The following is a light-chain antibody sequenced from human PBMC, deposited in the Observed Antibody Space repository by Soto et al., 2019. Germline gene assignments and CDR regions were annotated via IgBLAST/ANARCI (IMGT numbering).Light chain of an antibody. J-gene: IGLJ3*02. V-gene: IGLV1-40*01. Sequence: QSVLTQPPSVSGAPGQRVTISCTGSSSNIGAGYDVHWYQQLPGTAPKLLIYGNSNRPSGVPDRFSGSKSGTSASLAITGGQAEDEAADYCPSSYSGLSAWVFGGGTQLTVL. CDR2: GNS. CDR1: SSNIGAGYD. CDR3: PSSYSGLSAWV.